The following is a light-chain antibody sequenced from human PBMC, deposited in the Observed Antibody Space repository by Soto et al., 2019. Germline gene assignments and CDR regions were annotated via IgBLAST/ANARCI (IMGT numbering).Light chain of an antibody. Sequence: EIVLTQSPATLSLSPGERATLSCRASRSVSSYLLWYQQKPGQTPRLLIYDASTRATGVPARFSGSRSGPEFTLTISRPEPDDFAVYYCQQYGSSSTFGQGTRLEI. CDR2: DAS. CDR3: QQYGSSST. V-gene: IGKV3-11*01. CDR1: RSVSSY. J-gene: IGKJ5*01.